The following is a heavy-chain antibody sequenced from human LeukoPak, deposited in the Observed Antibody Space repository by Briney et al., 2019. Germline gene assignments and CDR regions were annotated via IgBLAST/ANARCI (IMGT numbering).Heavy chain of an antibody. V-gene: IGHV4-34*01. CDR3: ARGTATPSGVWRPPVIKNWFDP. Sequence: SETLSLTCTVSGGSISSYYWSWIRQPPGKGLEWIGEINHSGSTNYNPSLKSRVTISVDTSKNQFSLKLSSVTAADTAVYYCARGTATPSGVWRPPVIKNWFDPWGQGTLVTVSS. CDR1: GGSISSYY. J-gene: IGHJ5*02. D-gene: IGHD2-8*02. CDR2: INHSGST.